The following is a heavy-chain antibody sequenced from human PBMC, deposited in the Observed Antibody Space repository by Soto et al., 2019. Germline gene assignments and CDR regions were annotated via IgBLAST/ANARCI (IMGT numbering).Heavy chain of an antibody. CDR2: IWYDGSNK. J-gene: IGHJ4*02. D-gene: IGHD5-12*01. CDR1: GFTFSSYG. CDR3: ATEGDGYPPYS. Sequence: QVQLVESGGGVVQPGRSLRLSCAASGFTFSSYGMHWVRQAPGKGLEWVAVIWYDGSNKYYADSVKGRFTISRDNSKNTRYLKMNSRSPEDRAVYYCATEGDGYPPYSWGQGPLVTVSS. V-gene: IGHV3-33*01.